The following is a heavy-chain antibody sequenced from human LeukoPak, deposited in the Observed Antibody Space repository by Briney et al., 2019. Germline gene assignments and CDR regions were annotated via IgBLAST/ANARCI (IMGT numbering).Heavy chain of an antibody. J-gene: IGHJ4*02. CDR2: INPNSGGT. V-gene: IGHV1-2*02. CDR3: ARAANPQDCFDC. D-gene: IGHD4/OR15-4a*01. CDR1: GYTFTDYY. Sequence: WAAVNVSCKASGYTFTDYYMHWLRQAPGQGREWMGWINPNSGGTNYAQKFQGRVTMTRDTSISTAYMELSRLASDDTAVYYCARAANPQDCFDCWGQGTLVTVSS.